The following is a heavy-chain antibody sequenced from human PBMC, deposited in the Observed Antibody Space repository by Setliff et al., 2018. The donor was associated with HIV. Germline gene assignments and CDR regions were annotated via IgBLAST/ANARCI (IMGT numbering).Heavy chain of an antibody. CDR3: ATTTAPAGPFDY. Sequence: KASETLSLTCAVYGGSFRGYYWSWIRQHPGKGLEWIGEINHSGSTNYNPSLKRRLIISSDASKNQFSLRLRSVTAAYTAIYYCATTTAPAGPFDYWGLGTLVTVSA. J-gene: IGHJ4*02. CDR2: INHSGST. CDR1: GGSFRGYY. D-gene: IGHD1-1*01. V-gene: IGHV4-34*01.